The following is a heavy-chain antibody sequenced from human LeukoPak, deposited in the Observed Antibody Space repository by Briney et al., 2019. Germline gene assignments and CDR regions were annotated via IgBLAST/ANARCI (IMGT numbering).Heavy chain of an antibody. D-gene: IGHD2/OR15-2a*01. J-gene: IGHJ4*02. CDR2: INHSGST. CDR1: GGSFSGYY. CDR3: AGVTGTRLS. V-gene: IGHV4-34*01. Sequence: PSEALSLTCAVYGGSFSGYYWSWIRQPPGKGLEWIGEINHSGSTNYNPSLKSRVTISVDTSKNQFSLKLSSVTAADTAVYYCAGVTGTRLSWGQGTLVTVSS.